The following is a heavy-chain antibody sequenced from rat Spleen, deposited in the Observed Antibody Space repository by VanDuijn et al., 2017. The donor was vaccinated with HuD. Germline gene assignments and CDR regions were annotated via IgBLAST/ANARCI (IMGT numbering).Heavy chain of an antibody. D-gene: IGHD5-1*01. CDR1: GFNFNDYW. J-gene: IGHJ2*01. CDR2: INKDSTII. CDR3: ARRTGSSDY. V-gene: IGHV4-2*01. Sequence: EVKLVESGGGLVQPGRSLKLSCAASGFNFNDYWMGWVRQAPGKGLEWIGEINKDSTIIKYTPSLKDKLTISRDNAQNTLYLQMSKLGSEDTAIYYCARRTGSSDYWGQGVMVTVSS.